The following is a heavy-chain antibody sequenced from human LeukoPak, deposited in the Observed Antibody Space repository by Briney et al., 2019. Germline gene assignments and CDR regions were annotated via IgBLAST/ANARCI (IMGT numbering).Heavy chain of an antibody. V-gene: IGHV4-39*07. Sequence: SETLSLTCTVSGGSISSSSYYWGWIRQPPGKGLEWIGSIYYSGSTYYNPSLKSRVTISVDTSKNQFSLKLSSVTAADTAVYYCARVGVSGAYYYYMDVWGKGTTVTISS. CDR2: IYYSGST. CDR1: GGSISSSSYY. D-gene: IGHD2-8*02. J-gene: IGHJ6*03. CDR3: ARVGVSGAYYYYMDV.